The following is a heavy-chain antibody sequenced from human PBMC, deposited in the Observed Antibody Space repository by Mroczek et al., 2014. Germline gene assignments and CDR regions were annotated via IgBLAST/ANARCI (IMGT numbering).Heavy chain of an antibody. V-gene: IGHV1-24*01. Sequence: VQLLETGAEVKKPGASVKVSCKVSGYTLTELSMHWVRQAPGKGLEWMGGFDPEDGETIYAQKFQGRVTMTEDTSTDTAYMELSSLRSEDTAVYYCATEDCSSTSCHDYYYYMDVWGKGTTVTVSS. CDR2: FDPEDGET. D-gene: IGHD2-2*01. CDR3: ATEDCSSTSCHDYYYYMDV. J-gene: IGHJ6*03. CDR1: GYTLTELS.